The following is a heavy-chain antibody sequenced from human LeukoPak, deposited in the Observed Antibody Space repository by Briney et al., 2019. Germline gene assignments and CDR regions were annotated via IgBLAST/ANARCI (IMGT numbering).Heavy chain of an antibody. CDR2: ISSSSSYI. V-gene: IGHV3-21*01. D-gene: IGHD2-2*01. CDR1: YX. CDR3: ARDKVPRLYCSSTSCYRSNWFDP. Sequence: YXMXWXRXAPXKGLEWVSSISSSSSYIYYADSVKGRFTISRDNAKNSLYLQMNSLRAEDTAVYYCARDKVPRLYCSSTSCYRSNWFDPWGQGTLVTVSS. J-gene: IGHJ5*02.